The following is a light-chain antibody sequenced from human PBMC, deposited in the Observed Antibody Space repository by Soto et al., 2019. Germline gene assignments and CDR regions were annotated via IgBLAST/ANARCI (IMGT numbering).Light chain of an antibody. V-gene: IGLV1-40*01. J-gene: IGLJ2*01. CDR1: SSNIGAGYD. CDR3: QSYDSSLSGSMV. Sequence: QSVLTQPPSVSAAPGQRVTISCTGSSSNIGAGYDVHWYQQLPGTAPKLLIYGNSNRPSGVPDRFSGSKSGTSASLAITGLQAEDEADYYCQSYDSSLSGSMVFGGGTKLTVL. CDR2: GNS.